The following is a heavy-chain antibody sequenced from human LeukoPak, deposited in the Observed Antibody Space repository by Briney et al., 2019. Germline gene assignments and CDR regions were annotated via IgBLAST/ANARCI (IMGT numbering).Heavy chain of an antibody. D-gene: IGHD4-23*01. J-gene: IGHJ3*02. CDR1: GFTFSSYA. V-gene: IGHV3-23*01. CDR3: AKDYGGNSDAFDI. CDR2: ISGSGTST. Sequence: PGGSLRLSCAASGFTFSSYAMSWVRKAPGKGLEWVSSISGSGTSTYYADSVKGRFTISRDNSKNTLYLQMNSLRAEDTALYSCAKDYGGNSDAFDIWGQGTVVTVSS.